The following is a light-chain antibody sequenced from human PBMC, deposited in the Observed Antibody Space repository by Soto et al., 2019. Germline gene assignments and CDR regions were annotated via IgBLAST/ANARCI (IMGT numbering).Light chain of an antibody. V-gene: IGKV3-20*01. J-gene: IGKJ1*01. CDR1: QSVSNY. Sequence: EIVLTQSPGTLSLSPGERATLSCRASQSVSNYLAWYQQKPGQAPRLLIYGASSRATGIPDRFSGSGSGTDFTLTISRLEPEDFAVYYCQQYGTFRKSGQGTKVEIK. CDR2: GAS. CDR3: QQYGTFRK.